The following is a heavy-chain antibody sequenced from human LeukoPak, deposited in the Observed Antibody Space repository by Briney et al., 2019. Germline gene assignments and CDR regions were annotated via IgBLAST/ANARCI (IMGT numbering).Heavy chain of an antibody. J-gene: IGHJ5*02. D-gene: IGHD3-16*01. CDR1: GYSISSGYY. Sequence: TTSETLSLTCTVSGYSISSGYYWGWIRQPPGKGLEWIGSIYHSGSTYYNPSLKSRVTISVDTSKNQFSLKLSSVTAADTAVYYCARVNTLGVPSPWGQGILVTVSS. CDR3: ARVNTLGVPSP. V-gene: IGHV4-38-2*02. CDR2: IYHSGST.